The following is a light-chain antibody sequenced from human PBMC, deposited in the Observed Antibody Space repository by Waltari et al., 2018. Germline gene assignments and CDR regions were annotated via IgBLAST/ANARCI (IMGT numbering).Light chain of an antibody. Sequence: NFMLTQPHSVSESPGKTVTISCTRSSGRIVSNYVQWYQQRPGSAPTTVIYENNQRPSGVSDRFSGSIDSSSNSAPLTISGLKAEDEADYYCQSYYGTDWVFGGGTKLTVL. CDR3: QSYYGTDWV. CDR2: ENN. J-gene: IGLJ3*02. V-gene: IGLV6-57*04. CDR1: SGRIVSNY.